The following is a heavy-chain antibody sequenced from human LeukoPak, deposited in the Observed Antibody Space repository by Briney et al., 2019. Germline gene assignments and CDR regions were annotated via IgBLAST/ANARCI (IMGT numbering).Heavy chain of an antibody. V-gene: IGHV3-23*01. CDR2: ISGSGGST. CDR3: AKDPRENTLRFLEWSMPLYYFDY. D-gene: IGHD3-3*01. Sequence: PGGSLRLSCAASGFTFSSYAMSWVRQAPGKGLEWVSAISGSGGSTYYADSVKGRFTISRDNSKNTLYLQMNSLRAEDTAVYYCAKDPRENTLRFLEWSMPLYYFDYWGQGTLVTVSS. J-gene: IGHJ4*02. CDR1: GFTFSSYA.